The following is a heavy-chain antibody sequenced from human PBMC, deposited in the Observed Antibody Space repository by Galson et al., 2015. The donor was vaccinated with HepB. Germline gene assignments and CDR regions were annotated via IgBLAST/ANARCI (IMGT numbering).Heavy chain of an antibody. J-gene: IGHJ5*01. CDR3: AKGYGLFDS. Sequence: SLRLSCAASGVAFDRHATSWVRQAPGRGLEWISGSTSKGDSTFYADSVRGRFTVSKDNSNNMLYLQMNSLRAEDAGLYFCAKGYGLFDSWGQGILVTVSS. CDR2: STSKGDST. CDR1: GVAFDRHA. D-gene: IGHD5-18*01. V-gene: IGHV3-23*05.